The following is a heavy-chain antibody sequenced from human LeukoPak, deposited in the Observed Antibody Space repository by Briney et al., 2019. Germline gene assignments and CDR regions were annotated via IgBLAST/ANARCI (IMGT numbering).Heavy chain of an antibody. J-gene: IGHJ6*02. CDR3: ARDAVDTANAV. CDR2: IKQDGTEK. V-gene: IGHV3-7*03. Sequence: GESLRLSCAASGFTFSDYWMSWVRQAPGKGLEWVADIKQDGTEKNYLDSVKGRFILSRDNAKNSLYLQLNYLRADDTAVYYCARDAVDTANAVWGQGTTVTVSS. CDR1: GFTFSDYW. D-gene: IGHD5-18*01.